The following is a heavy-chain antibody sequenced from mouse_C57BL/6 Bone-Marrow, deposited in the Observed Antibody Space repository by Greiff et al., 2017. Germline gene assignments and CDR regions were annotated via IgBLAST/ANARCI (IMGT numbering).Heavy chain of an antibody. CDR1: GYTFTGYW. Sequence: QVQLQQSGAELMKPGASVKLSCKATGYTFTGYWIEWVKQRPGHGLEWIGEIFPGSGSTNYNEQFKGKATFTADTSSNTAFLQLSSLTTEVSAIYYCARPLYDPYCFDYWGQGTTLTVAS. J-gene: IGHJ2*01. D-gene: IGHD2-12*01. V-gene: IGHV1-9*01. CDR2: IFPGSGST. CDR3: ARPLYDPYCFDY.